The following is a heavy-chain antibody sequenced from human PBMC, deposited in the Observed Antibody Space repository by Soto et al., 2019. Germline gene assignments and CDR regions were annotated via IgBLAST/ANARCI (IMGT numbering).Heavy chain of an antibody. CDR3: ARDLFSSSWFPDAFDI. Sequence: ASVKVSCKASGYTFTSYGISWVRLAPGQGLEWMGWISAYNGNTNYAQKLQGRVTMTTDTSTSTAYMELRSLRSDDTAVYYCARDLFSSSWFPDAFDIWGQGTMVTVSS. CDR2: ISAYNGNT. CDR1: GYTFTSYG. J-gene: IGHJ3*02. V-gene: IGHV1-18*01. D-gene: IGHD6-13*01.